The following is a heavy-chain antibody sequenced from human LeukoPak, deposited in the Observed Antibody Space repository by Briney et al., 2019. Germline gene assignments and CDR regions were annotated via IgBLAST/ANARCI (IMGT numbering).Heavy chain of an antibody. CDR2: ISAYNGNT. J-gene: IGHJ6*02. D-gene: IGHD3-3*01. Sequence: ASVKVSCKASGYTFTSYGISWVRQAPGQGLEWMGWISAYNGNTNYAQKLQGRVTMTTDTSTSTAYMELRSLRSDDTAVYYCARGGAAPELTYYDFWSGYQGEYYYGMDVWGQGTTVIVSS. V-gene: IGHV1-18*01. CDR1: GYTFTSYG. CDR3: ARGGAAPELTYYDFWSGYQGEYYYGMDV.